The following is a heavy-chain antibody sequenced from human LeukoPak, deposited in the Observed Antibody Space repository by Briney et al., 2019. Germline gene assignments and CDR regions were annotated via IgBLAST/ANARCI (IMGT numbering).Heavy chain of an antibody. V-gene: IGHV3-21*01. Sequence: GGSLRLSCAASGFTFCSYSMNWVRQAPGKGLEWVSSISSSSSYIYYADSVKGRFTISRDNAKNSLYLQMNSLRAEDTAVYYCAREYCSGGSCYSSFDYWGQGTLVTVSS. J-gene: IGHJ4*02. CDR2: ISSSSSYI. CDR3: AREYCSGGSCYSSFDY. CDR1: GFTFCSYS. D-gene: IGHD2-15*01.